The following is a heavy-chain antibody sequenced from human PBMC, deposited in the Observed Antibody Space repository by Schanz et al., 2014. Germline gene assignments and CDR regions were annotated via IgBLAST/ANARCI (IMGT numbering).Heavy chain of an antibody. CDR2: INPNSGGT. CDR1: GYTFTDYH. D-gene: IGHD3-10*01. CDR3: AREGTVIRGLSGWFDP. Sequence: QVQLVQSGAEVKKPGASVKVSCKSSGYTFTDYHIHWVRQAPGQGLEYMGRINPNSGGTNFAQKFQGRVTMTRDTSIRTVYMELSRLRSDDTAVYYCAREGTVIRGLSGWFDPWGQGTLVTVSS. J-gene: IGHJ5*02. V-gene: IGHV1-2*06.